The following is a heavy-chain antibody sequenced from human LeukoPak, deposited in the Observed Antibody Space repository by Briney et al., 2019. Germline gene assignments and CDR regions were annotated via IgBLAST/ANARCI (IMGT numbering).Heavy chain of an antibody. Sequence: PGGSLRLSCAASGFTFSSYWMHWVRRAPGKGLVWVSRINTDGSTTNYADSVKGRFTISRDNAKNTLYLQMNSLRVEDTAVYYCTTDRSSIAVRPHWGQGTLVTVSS. CDR1: GFTFSSYW. V-gene: IGHV3-74*01. CDR3: TTDRSSIAVRPH. CDR2: INTDGSTT. J-gene: IGHJ4*02. D-gene: IGHD6-6*01.